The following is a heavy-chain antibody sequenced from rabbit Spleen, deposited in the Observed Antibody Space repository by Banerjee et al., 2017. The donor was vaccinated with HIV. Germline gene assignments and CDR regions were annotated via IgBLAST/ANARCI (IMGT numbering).Heavy chain of an antibody. V-gene: IGHV1S40*01. D-gene: IGHD1-1*01. CDR3: ARDTSSSFSSYGMDL. CDR1: GFSFSSSFY. J-gene: IGHJ6*01. Sequence: QSLEESGGDLVKPGASLTLTCTASGFSFSSSFYMLWVRQAPGKGLEWIACIDSGSSGFTYYATWAKGRFTCSKTSSTTVTLQMTRLTAADTATYFCARDTSSSFSSYGMDLWGPGTLVTVS. CDR2: IDSGSSGFT.